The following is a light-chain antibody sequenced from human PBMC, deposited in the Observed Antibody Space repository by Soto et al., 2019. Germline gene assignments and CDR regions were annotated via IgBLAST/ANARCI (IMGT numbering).Light chain of an antibody. J-gene: IGLJ1*01. CDR2: DVI. V-gene: IGLV2-14*03. CDR1: SSDVGGYNY. Sequence: QSVLTQPASVSGSPGQSITISCTGTSSDVGGYNYVSWYQHHPGKAPKLIIYDVINRPSGVSNPFSGSKSGTTASLAISGLQPEDEADYYCSSYTTSNNGQIVFGTGTKVTVL. CDR3: SSYTTSNNGQIV.